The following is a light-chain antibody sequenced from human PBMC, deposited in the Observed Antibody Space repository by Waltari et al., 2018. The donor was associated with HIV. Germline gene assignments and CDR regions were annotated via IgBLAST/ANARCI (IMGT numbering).Light chain of an antibody. Sequence: HSAMTQPASVSGSPGQSITISCTGPTSDFDTFNFVSWYHQSPGRAPKLIIFEVYSLPSRVSSLFSASNLRDTASLTLSALRAEDEADYFCSSYSARGFVAFGGGPKVTVL. CDR1: TSDFDTFNF. CDR3: SSYSARGFVA. V-gene: IGLV2-14*01. CDR2: EVY. J-gene: IGLJ3*02.